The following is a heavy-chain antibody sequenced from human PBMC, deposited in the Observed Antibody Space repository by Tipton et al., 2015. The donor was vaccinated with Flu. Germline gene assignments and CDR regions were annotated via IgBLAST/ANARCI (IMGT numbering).Heavy chain of an antibody. CDR1: GVTLSRYP. D-gene: IGHD3-22*01. Sequence: SLRLSCAASGVTLSRYPIHWVRQAPGKGLEWVALISTDGSNKVYTGSVQGRFTISRDNSKNTLFLQVNSLRSEDTAVYYCVTEDHSRGAAGRVDSGGQGTRVTVSS. CDR3: VTEDHSRGAAGRVDS. J-gene: IGHJ4*02. CDR2: ISTDGSNK. V-gene: IGHV3-30-3*01.